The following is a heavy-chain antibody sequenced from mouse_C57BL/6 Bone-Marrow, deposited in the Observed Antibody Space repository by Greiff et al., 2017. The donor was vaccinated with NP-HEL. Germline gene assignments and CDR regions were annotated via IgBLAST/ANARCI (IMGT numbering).Heavy chain of an antibody. Sequence: VESGGGLVKPGGSLKLSCAASGFTFSSYTMSWVRQTPEKRLEWVATISGGGGNTYYPDSVKGRFTISRDNAKNTLYLQMSSLRSEDTALYYCARLYGSTYYYAMDYWGQGTSVTVSS. D-gene: IGHD1-1*01. CDR1: GFTFSSYT. CDR3: ARLYGSTYYYAMDY. J-gene: IGHJ4*01. CDR2: ISGGGGNT. V-gene: IGHV5-9*01.